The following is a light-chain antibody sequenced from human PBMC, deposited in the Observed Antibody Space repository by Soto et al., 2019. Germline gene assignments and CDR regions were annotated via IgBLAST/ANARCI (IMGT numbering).Light chain of an antibody. CDR2: GAF. CDR1: QSVSSSY. J-gene: IGKJ3*01. Sequence: EIVLTQSPGTLSLSPGERATLSCRASQSVSSSYLAWYQQKPGQAPRLLIYGAFNRATGIPDRFSGSGSGTDFTLTFSRLEPEDFAVYYGQQYGDSPATFGPGTKVDIK. CDR3: QQYGDSPAT. V-gene: IGKV3-20*01.